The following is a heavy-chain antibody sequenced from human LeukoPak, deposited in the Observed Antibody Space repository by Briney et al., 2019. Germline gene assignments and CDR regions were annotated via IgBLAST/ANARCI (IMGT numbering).Heavy chain of an antibody. D-gene: IGHD3-22*01. CDR3: ARQIASSGYLPWAFDI. CDR1: GGSITSGNYY. CDR2: IFFTGST. J-gene: IGHJ3*02. V-gene: IGHV4-39*01. Sequence: PSETLSLTCTVSGGSITSGNYYWGWIRQPPGKGLEWIGDIFFTGSTYYSPSLKSRVTISVGTSTTQFSLKLTSVTAADPAVYYCARQIASSGYLPWAFDIWGQGTVVTVSS.